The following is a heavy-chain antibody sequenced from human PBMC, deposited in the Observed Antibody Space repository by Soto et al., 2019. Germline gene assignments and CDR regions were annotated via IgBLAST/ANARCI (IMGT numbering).Heavy chain of an antibody. CDR2: IKSRALGGTT. V-gene: IGHV3-15*07. CDR3: TTDSYSPIVEVRFDY. J-gene: IGHJ4*01. D-gene: IGHD1-26*01. Sequence: GGSLRRSCAASDFAFSNAWINWVRQAPGKGLEWVGRIKSRALGGTTDFAAPVRGRFAITRDDSRNMVYMQMNNLNTEDTAVYYCTTDSYSPIVEVRFDYWGHGTLVTVSS. CDR1: DFAFSNAW.